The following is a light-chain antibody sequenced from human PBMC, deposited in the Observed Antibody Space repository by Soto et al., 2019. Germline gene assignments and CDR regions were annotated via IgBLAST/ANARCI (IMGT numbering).Light chain of an antibody. CDR2: AAS. V-gene: IGKV1-6*01. CDR3: LQDYNYPRT. J-gene: IGKJ1*01. Sequence: AIQMTQSPSSLSAYVGDRVTITCRASQGIRNDLGWYQQKPGKAPKLLIYAASSLQSGVPSRFSGSGSGTDFTLTISSLQPADFATYYCLQDYNYPRTFGQGTKVEIK. CDR1: QGIRND.